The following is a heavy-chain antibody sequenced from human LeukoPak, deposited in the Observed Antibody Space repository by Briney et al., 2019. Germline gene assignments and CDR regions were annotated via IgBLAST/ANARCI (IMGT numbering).Heavy chain of an antibody. Sequence: SDTLSLTCTVSGGSLSSYYWSWLRQPPGQGLEWIGYIYYSGSTNYNPSLKSRATISVDTSKNQFSLKLSSVTAADTAVYYCAGAPLPSGSYYYFDYWGQGTLVTVSS. CDR3: AGAPLPSGSYYYFDY. D-gene: IGHD3-10*01. J-gene: IGHJ4*02. V-gene: IGHV4-59*07. CDR2: IYYSGST. CDR1: GGSLSSYY.